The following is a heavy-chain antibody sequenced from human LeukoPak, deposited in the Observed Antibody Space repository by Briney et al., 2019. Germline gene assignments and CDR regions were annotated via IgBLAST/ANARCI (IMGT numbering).Heavy chain of an antibody. J-gene: IGHJ5*02. CDR1: GFTFSDYY. V-gene: IGHV3-11*06. Sequence: GGSLRLSCAASGFTFSDYYMSWIRQAPGKGLEWVSYISSSSSYTNYADSVKGRFTISRDNAKNSLYLQMNSLRAEDTAVYYCARDPTMVRVSDTINWFDPWGQGTLVNVSS. D-gene: IGHD3-10*01. CDR2: ISSSSSYT. CDR3: ARDPTMVRVSDTINWFDP.